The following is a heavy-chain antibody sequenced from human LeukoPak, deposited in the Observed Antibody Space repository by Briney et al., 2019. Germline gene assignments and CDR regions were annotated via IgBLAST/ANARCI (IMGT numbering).Heavy chain of an antibody. CDR1: GGSISSNSYY. D-gene: IGHD4-11*01. J-gene: IGHJ4*02. CDR3: ARHGGTRVTLVEVYYFDY. CDR2: IYYTGGT. Sequence: SETLSLTCTVSGGSISSNSYYWYWGWIRQPPEKGLEWIGSIYYTGGTNYSPSLKSRVTMSVDTFKNQFSLKLSSVTAADTAVYYCARHGGTRVTLVEVYYFDYWGQGTLVTVSS. V-gene: IGHV4-39*01.